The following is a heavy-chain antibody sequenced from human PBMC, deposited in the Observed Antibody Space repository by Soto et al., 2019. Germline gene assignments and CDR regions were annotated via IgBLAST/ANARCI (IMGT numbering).Heavy chain of an antibody. CDR2: ISHDGSNK. V-gene: IGHV3-30*18. Sequence: QVHLVESGGGVVQPGRSLRLSCAASGFTFSTYAMHWVRQAPGKGLEWVAVISHDGSNKYYADFVKGRFTISRDNSYNMLDLQMNSLRAEDTALYYCAKDISTYSGGYTYYFDHWGQGTLVTVSS. J-gene: IGHJ4*02. D-gene: IGHD1-26*01. CDR1: GFTFSTYA. CDR3: AKDISTYSGGYTYYFDH.